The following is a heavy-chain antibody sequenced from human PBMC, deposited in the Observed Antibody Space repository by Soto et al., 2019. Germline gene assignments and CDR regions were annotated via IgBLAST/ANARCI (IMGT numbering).Heavy chain of an antibody. V-gene: IGHV1-2*04. CDR3: AICSSTSCYRQNYYYYGMDV. D-gene: IGHD2-2*01. Sequence: ASVKVSCKASGYTFTGYYMHWVRQAPGQGLEWMGWINPNSGGTNYAQKFQDWVTMTRDTSISTAYMELSRLRSDDTAVYYCAICSSTSCYRQNYYYYGMDVWGQGTTVTVSS. CDR2: INPNSGGT. J-gene: IGHJ6*02. CDR1: GYTFTGYY.